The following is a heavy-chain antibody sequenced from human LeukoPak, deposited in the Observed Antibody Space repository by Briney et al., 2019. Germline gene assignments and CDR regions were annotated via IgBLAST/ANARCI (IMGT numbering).Heavy chain of an antibody. CDR3: ARDQGVRPWYFDL. CDR1: GYTFTSYD. J-gene: IGHJ2*01. Sequence: ASVKVSCKASGYTFTSYDINWVRQATGQGLEWMGWMNPNSGNTGYAQKFQGRVTITADKSTSTAYMELSSLRSEDTAVYYCARDQGVRPWYFDLWGRGTLVTVSS. V-gene: IGHV1-8*01. CDR2: MNPNSGNT. D-gene: IGHD2-21*01.